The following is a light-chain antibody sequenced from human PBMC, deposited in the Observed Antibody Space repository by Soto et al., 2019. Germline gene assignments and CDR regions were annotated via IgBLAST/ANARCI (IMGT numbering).Light chain of an antibody. CDR3: QTWATGIRV. V-gene: IGLV4-69*01. CDR1: SDHSSFA. CDR2: LHSDGSH. Sequence: QLVLTQSPSASASLGASVKLTCILSSDHSSFAIAWHQQHPERGPRYLMKLHSDGSHTKGDGIPDRFSGSSSGAERFLTISSLQSEDEADYYCQTWATGIRVFGGGTKLTVL. J-gene: IGLJ3*02.